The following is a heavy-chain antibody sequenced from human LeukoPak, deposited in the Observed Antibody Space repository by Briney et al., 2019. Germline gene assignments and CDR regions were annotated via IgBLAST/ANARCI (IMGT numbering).Heavy chain of an antibody. J-gene: IGHJ4*02. Sequence: GASVKVSCKASGYTFSNYGISWVRQAPGQGLEWMGWISAYNGNTNYAQKFQGRVTMTTDTSTSTAYMELRSLRSDDTAVYYCAREDIVATIFDYWGQGTLVTVSS. CDR1: GYTFSNYG. CDR2: ISAYNGNT. D-gene: IGHD5-12*01. CDR3: AREDIVATIFDY. V-gene: IGHV1-18*01.